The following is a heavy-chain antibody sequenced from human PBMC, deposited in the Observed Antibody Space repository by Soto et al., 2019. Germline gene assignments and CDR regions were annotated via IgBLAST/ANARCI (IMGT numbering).Heavy chain of an antibody. Sequence: QVQLVESGGGVVQPGRSLRLSCVVSGFTFSSLGMHWVRQAPGKGLEWVAVIAFDGSDEYYGDSVKGRFSISRDNSKSTLYLQMNSLRPEDAAVYYCAKGLYSYGSSYFESWGQGTLVTVSS. CDR3: AKGLYSYGSSYFES. D-gene: IGHD5-18*01. CDR2: IAFDGSDE. CDR1: GFTFSSLG. V-gene: IGHV3-30*18. J-gene: IGHJ4*02.